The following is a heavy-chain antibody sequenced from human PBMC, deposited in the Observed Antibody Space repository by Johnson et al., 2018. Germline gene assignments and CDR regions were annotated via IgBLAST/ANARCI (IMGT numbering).Heavy chain of an antibody. V-gene: IGHV3-21*01. CDR3: ARFDYDT. J-gene: IGHJ3*02. D-gene: IGHD3-9*01. CDR1: GFTFGSFW. Sequence: EVQLVESGGGLVQPGGSLRLSCAASGFTFGSFWMSWVRQAPGKGLEWVSSISSSSSYIYYADSVKGRFTISRDNAKNSLYLKMNSLRAEGTAVYYCARFDYDTWGQGTMVTVSS. CDR2: ISSSSSYI.